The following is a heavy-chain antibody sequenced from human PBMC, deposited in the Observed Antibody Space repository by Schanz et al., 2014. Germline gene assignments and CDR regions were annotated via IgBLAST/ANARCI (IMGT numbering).Heavy chain of an antibody. CDR1: GFTFSSYA. J-gene: IGHJ4*02. CDR3: ARDGDFDY. V-gene: IGHV3-NL1*01. CDR2: ISPTGSST. Sequence: QGQLVESGGGVVQPGRSLRLSCAASGFTFSSYAMHWVRQAPGKGLEWVSNISPTGSSTYYADSVKGRFTISRDNSKNTLFLQMSSLRAEDTAVYYCARDGDFDYWGQGTLVTVSS.